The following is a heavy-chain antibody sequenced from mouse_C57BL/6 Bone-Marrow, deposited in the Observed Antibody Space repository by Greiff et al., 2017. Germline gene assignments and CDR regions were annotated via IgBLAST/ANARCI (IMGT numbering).Heavy chain of an antibody. CDR2: ISDGGSYT. D-gene: IGHD4-1*01. J-gene: IGHJ2*01. CDR3: ARTGRVFDY. V-gene: IGHV5-4*01. CDR1: GFTFSDYY. Sequence: EVHLVESGGGLVQPGGSLKLSCAASGFTFSDYYMYWVRQTPEKRLEWVATISDGGSYTYYPDNVKGRFTISRDNAKNNLYLQLSHLKSEDTAMYYCARTGRVFDYWGQGTTLTVSS.